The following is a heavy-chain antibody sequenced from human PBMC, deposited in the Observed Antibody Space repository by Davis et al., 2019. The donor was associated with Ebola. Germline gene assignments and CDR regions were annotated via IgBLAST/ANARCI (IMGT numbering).Heavy chain of an antibody. CDR2: ISGSGGST. CDR3: AKDVRGREDY. CDR1: GFTFSSYA. J-gene: IGHJ4*02. D-gene: IGHD3-16*01. Sequence: GESLKISCAASGFTFSSYAMSWVRQAPGKGLEWVSGISGSGGSTYHADSVKGRFTISRDNSKNTLSLQMNSLRAEETAVYYCAKDVRGREDYWGPGTLVTVSS. V-gene: IGHV3-23*01.